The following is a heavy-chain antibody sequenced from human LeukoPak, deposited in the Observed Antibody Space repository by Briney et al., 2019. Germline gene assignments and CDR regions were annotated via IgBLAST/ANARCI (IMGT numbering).Heavy chain of an antibody. Sequence: GGSLRLSCAASGFTFSDYYMSWIRQAPGKGLEWVSYISSSGSTIYYADSVKGRFTISRDNAKNSLYLQMNSLRAEDTAVYYCARVGITIFGVVIGFSWFDPWGQGTLVTVSS. CDR2: ISSSGSTI. D-gene: IGHD3-3*01. CDR3: ARVGITIFGVVIGFSWFDP. J-gene: IGHJ5*02. CDR1: GFTFSDYY. V-gene: IGHV3-11*04.